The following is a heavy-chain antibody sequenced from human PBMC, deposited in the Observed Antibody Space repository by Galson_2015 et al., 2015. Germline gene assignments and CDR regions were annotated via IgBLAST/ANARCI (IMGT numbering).Heavy chain of an antibody. J-gene: IGHJ5*02. V-gene: IGHV2-5*02. D-gene: IGHD3-16*01. Sequence: PALVKPTQTLTLTCTFSGFSLSTRGVGVGWIRQPPGKALEWLALIYWDDDKRYSPSLKSRLTITKDTSKNQVVLTMTNMDPVDTVTYFCSRGGGSDGFGWLLPWGHRTLVTVAS. CDR2: IYWDDDK. CDR1: GFSLSTRGVG. CDR3: SRGGGSDGFGWLLP.